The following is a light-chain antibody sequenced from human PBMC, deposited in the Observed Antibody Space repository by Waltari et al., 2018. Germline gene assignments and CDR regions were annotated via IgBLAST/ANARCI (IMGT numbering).Light chain of an antibody. Sequence: DIQMTQSPSSLSASVGDRVTISCRASQSVTGYLNWYQQKPGKAPKLLIYEASRLHSGVPSRFSGSQSGTDFNLTISFLQPEDFATYYCQQSDTNPIAFGQGTRLEIK. CDR1: QSVTGY. J-gene: IGKJ5*01. CDR2: EAS. CDR3: QQSDTNPIA. V-gene: IGKV1-39*01.